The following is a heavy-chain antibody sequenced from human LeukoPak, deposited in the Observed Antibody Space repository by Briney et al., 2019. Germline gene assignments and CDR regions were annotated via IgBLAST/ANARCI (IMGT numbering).Heavy chain of an antibody. J-gene: IGHJ4*02. Sequence: GGSLRLSCAASGFTFSSYSMNWVRQAPGTGLEWVSSIASSGSYIYYADSVKGRFTISRDNAKNSLYLQMNSLRDEDTAVYYCASNRYSGSSSSFDYWGQGTLVTVSS. CDR1: GFTFSSYS. CDR3: ASNRYSGSSSSFDY. V-gene: IGHV3-21*01. CDR2: IASSGSYI. D-gene: IGHD1-26*01.